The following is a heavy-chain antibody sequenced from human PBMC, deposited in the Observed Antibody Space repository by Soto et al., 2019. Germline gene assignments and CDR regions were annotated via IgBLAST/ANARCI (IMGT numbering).Heavy chain of an antibody. CDR1: GGSISGDYY. CDR2: IYYSGSS. D-gene: IGHD3-16*01. Sequence: SETLSLTCSVSGGSISGDYYWSWIRQSPEKGLEWIGYIYYSGSSYSNPALQSRLSMSLDTSKNQFSLKLRSATAADTAVYYCARGGDRWPGYFDSCGQGALVTVSS. V-gene: IGHV4-30-4*08. J-gene: IGHJ4*02. CDR3: ARGGDRWPGYFDS.